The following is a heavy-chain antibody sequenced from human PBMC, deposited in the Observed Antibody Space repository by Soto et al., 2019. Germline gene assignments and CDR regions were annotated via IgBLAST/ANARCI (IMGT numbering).Heavy chain of an antibody. Sequence: SVKVSCKASGGTFSSYAISWVRQAPGQGLEWMGGIIPIFGTANYAQKFQGRVTITADESTSTAYMELSSLRSEDTAVYYCGRPYSSADSTTTNFDYWGQGTQVTVSS. V-gene: IGHV1-69*13. CDR3: GRPYSSADSTTTNFDY. J-gene: IGHJ4*02. CDR2: IIPIFGTA. CDR1: GGTFSSYA. D-gene: IGHD6-25*01.